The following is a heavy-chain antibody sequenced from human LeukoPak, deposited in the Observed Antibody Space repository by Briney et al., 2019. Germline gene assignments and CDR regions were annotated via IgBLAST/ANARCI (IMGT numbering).Heavy chain of an antibody. Sequence: PSETLSLTCAVYGGSFSGYYWSWIRQPPGKGLEWIGSIYYSGSTYYNPSLKSRVTISVDTSKNQFSLKLSSVTAADTAVYYCARQGLRFLEWLTLDYWGQGTLVTVSS. J-gene: IGHJ4*02. D-gene: IGHD3-3*01. V-gene: IGHV4-34*01. CDR2: IYYSGST. CDR3: ARQGLRFLEWLTLDY. CDR1: GGSFSGYY.